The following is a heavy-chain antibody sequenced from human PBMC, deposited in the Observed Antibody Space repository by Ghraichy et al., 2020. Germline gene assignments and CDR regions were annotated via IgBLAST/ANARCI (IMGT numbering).Heavy chain of an antibody. CDR1: GGSISSYY. V-gene: IGHV4-59*08. CDR2: IYYSGST. J-gene: IGHJ5*02. D-gene: IGHD2-2*01. Sequence: TLSLTCTVSGGSISSYYWSWIRQPPGKGLEWIGYIYYSGSTNYNPSLKSRVTISVDTSKNQFSLKLSSVTAADTAVYYCARQGSSTSWPSWFDPWGQGTLVTVSS. CDR3: ARQGSSTSWPSWFDP.